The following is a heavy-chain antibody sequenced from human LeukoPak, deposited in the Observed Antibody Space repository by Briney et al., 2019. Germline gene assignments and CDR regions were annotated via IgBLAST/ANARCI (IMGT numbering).Heavy chain of an antibody. CDR2: INHSGST. CDR1: GGSFSGYY. J-gene: IGHJ4*02. CDR3: ARGLVLGY. Sequence: SETLSLTCAVYGGSFSGYYWSWIRQPPGKGLEWIGEINHSGSTNYNPSLKSRVTISVDTSKNQFSLKLSSVTAADTAVYYCARGLVLGYWGQGTLVTVSS. V-gene: IGHV4-34*01.